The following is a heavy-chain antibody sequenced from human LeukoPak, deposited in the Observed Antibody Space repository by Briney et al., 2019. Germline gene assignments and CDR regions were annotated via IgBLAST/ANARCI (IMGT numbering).Heavy chain of an antibody. Sequence: GGSLRLSCKASGLRFSRGGMHWIRQAPGKGLEWLAFIQYDESSKYYADSVKGRFTISRDNSKNTLYLQMNSLRAEDTAVYYCAKPQDIVVVVAASFDYWGQGTLVTVSS. CDR2: IQYDESSK. J-gene: IGHJ4*02. CDR1: GLRFSRGG. V-gene: IGHV3-30*02. CDR3: AKPQDIVVVVAASFDY. D-gene: IGHD2-15*01.